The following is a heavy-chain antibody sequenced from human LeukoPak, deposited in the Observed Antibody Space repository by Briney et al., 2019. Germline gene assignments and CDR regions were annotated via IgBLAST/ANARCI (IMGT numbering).Heavy chain of an antibody. J-gene: IGHJ5*02. CDR2: IYSGGST. CDR3: ARQIWGRGDWFDP. Sequence: QTGGSLRLSCAASGFTVSNDYMSWVRQAPGKGLEWVSVIYSGGSTYYADAVKGRFTISRDNSKNTVYLQMNSLRAEDTAVYYCARQIWGRGDWFDPWGQGTLVTVSS. D-gene: IGHD3-16*01. V-gene: IGHV3-53*01. CDR1: GFTVSNDY.